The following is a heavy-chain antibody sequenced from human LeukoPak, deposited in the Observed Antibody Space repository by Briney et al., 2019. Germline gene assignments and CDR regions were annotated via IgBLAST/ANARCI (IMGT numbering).Heavy chain of an antibody. D-gene: IGHD3-22*01. CDR3: AKDGYYDSSAYYYVRYFDL. CDR1: GFTFSSYG. CDR2: MSGSGGST. V-gene: IGHV3-23*01. Sequence: GGSLRLSCAASGFTFSSYGMSWVRQAPGRGLEWVSAMSGSGGSTYYADSVKGRFTISRDNSKNTLYLQMNSLRAEDTAVYYCAKDGYYDSSAYYYVRYFDLWGRGTLVTVSS. J-gene: IGHJ2*01.